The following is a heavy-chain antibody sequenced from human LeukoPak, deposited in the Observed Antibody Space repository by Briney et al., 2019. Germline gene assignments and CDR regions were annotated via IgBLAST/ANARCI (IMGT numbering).Heavy chain of an antibody. CDR1: GYTFTHYY. Sequence: ASVKVSCKASGYTFTHYYLHWLRQAPAQGREWMGIINPSGGSTNYPQKFQGRVTMTRDTSTSTVYMELSSLRSEDTAVYYCARECVYCSSTSCPRSVAIDIWGQGTMVTVSS. V-gene: IGHV1-46*01. CDR2: INPSGGST. D-gene: IGHD2-2*01. CDR3: ARECVYCSSTSCPRSVAIDI. J-gene: IGHJ3*02.